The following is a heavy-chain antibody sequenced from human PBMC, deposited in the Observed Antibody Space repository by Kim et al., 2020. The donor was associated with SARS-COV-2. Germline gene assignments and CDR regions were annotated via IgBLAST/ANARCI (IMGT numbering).Heavy chain of an antibody. CDR3: ARDPHSGYDPYWFYP. CDR1: GGSISSYY. CDR2: IYYSGST. D-gene: IGHD5-12*01. J-gene: IGHJ5*02. Sequence: SETLSLTCTVSGGSISSYYWSWIRQPPGKGLEWIGYIYYSGSTNYNPSLKSRVTISVDTSKNQFSLKLSSVTAADTAVYYCARDPHSGYDPYWFYPWGQG. V-gene: IGHV4-59*01.